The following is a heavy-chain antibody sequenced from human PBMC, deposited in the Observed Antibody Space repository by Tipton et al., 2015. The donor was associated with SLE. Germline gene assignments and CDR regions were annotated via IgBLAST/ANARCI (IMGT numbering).Heavy chain of an antibody. CDR3: ARSSTEGKHWFFEL. CDR2: IHYGGDI. D-gene: IGHD2-2*01. Sequence: TLSLTCAVSDYSVTSNNWWAWIRPPPGKGLEWIGYIHYGGDIYYNPSLKSGVTLSLDTSLNQFSLRRTSVTAEDTAIYFCARSSTEGKHWFFELWGRGTLVTVSS. V-gene: IGHV4-28*02. CDR1: DYSVTSNNW. J-gene: IGHJ2*01.